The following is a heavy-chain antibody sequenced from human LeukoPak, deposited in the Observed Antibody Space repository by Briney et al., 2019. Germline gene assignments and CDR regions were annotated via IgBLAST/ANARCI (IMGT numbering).Heavy chain of an antibody. Sequence: GGSLRLSCAAPGFTVSSNYMSWVRQAPGKGLEWVAVISYDGSNKYYADSVKGRFTISRDNPKNTLYLQMNSLRAEDTAVYYCAKDGDYGYFDYWGQGTLVTVSS. CDR3: AKDGDYGYFDY. J-gene: IGHJ4*02. D-gene: IGHD4-17*01. V-gene: IGHV3-30*18. CDR2: ISYDGSNK. CDR1: GFTVSSNY.